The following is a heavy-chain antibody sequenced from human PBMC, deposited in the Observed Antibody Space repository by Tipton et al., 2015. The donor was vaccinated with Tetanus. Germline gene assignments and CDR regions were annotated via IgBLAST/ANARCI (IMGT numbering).Heavy chain of an antibody. CDR2: MDPNSGDT. CDR3: ARIQLYNWFAP. J-gene: IGHJ5*02. D-gene: IGHD5-18*01. Sequence: QSGPEVKKPGASVKVSCKASGYTFTSYDINWVRQATGQGLEWMGWMDPNSGDTGYAQKFQGRVTITRSTSISTAYMELSRLRSDDTAVYYCARIQLYNWFAPWGQGTLVSVSS. V-gene: IGHV1-8*01. CDR1: GYTFTSYD.